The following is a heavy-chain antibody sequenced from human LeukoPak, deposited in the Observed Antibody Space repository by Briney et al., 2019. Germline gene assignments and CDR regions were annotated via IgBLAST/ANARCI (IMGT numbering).Heavy chain of an antibody. CDR2: FIGRGGST. D-gene: IGHD6-19*01. CDR1: GLILSSYA. V-gene: IGHV3-23*01. CDR3: ANWVNSGWSQRHFYY. Sequence: PGGSPSLSCAPSGLILSSYAMSWVRQPPGEGREWVSSFIGRGGSTYYADSVKGRFNISRDNSKNALYLQMNSLRAEDTAVYYCANWVNSGWSQRHFYYWGERTLVAVSS. J-gene: IGHJ4*02.